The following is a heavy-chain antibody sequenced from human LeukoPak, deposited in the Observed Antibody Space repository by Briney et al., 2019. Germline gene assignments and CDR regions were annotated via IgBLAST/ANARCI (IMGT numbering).Heavy chain of an antibody. D-gene: IGHD6-13*01. CDR3: ARDGTAAGLYFDL. Sequence: PGGSLRLSCEVSAFTFTDYWMNWVRQAPGKGPEWVASIRQDGSEKTYVDSVKGRFTISRDNTKNSLSLQLNGLRAEDTAVYYCARDGTAAGLYFDLWGQGTLVTVSS. V-gene: IGHV3-7*01. J-gene: IGHJ4*01. CDR2: IRQDGSEK. CDR1: AFTFTDYW.